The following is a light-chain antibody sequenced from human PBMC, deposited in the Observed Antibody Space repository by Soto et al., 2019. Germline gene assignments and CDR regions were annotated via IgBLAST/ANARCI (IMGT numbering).Light chain of an antibody. CDR3: QQFSSYPLT. V-gene: IGKV3-20*01. CDR1: QSVSSIY. J-gene: IGKJ4*01. Sequence: VMTQSPRALYLTPRQKATLSCRASQSVSSIYLAWYQQKPGQAPRLLIYGASTRATGIPARFSGSGSGTDFTLTISRLEPEDLAVYYCQQFSSYPLTSAGRIKV. CDR2: GAS.